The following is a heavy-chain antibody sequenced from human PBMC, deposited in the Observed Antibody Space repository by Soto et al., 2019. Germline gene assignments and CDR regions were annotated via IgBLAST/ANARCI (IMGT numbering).Heavy chain of an antibody. D-gene: IGHD5-18*01. CDR2: ISGSGAGT. CDR1: GFTFSRYD. Sequence: PGGSLRLSCAASGFTFSRYDMSWVRQAPGKGLEWVSAISGSGAGTYYADSVKGRFTISRDNSKNTLYLQMYSLRAEDTAVYYCAKTEKRGYSYGFDYWGQGTLVTVSS. J-gene: IGHJ4*02. V-gene: IGHV3-23*01. CDR3: AKTEKRGYSYGFDY.